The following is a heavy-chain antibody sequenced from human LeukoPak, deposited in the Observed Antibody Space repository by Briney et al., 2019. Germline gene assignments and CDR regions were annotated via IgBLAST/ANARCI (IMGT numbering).Heavy chain of an antibody. V-gene: IGHV3-30*02. CDR2: IGSDGINK. CDR1: GFTFSSYS. Sequence: GGSLRLSCAASGFTFSSYSLNWVRQAPGKGLEWVSFIGSDGINKHYADSVRGRFTISRDNSKNTLYLQMNSLRPEDTAVYYCAKDLSSGGGYDWGQGTLVTVSS. J-gene: IGHJ4*02. D-gene: IGHD3-16*01. CDR3: AKDLSSGGGYD.